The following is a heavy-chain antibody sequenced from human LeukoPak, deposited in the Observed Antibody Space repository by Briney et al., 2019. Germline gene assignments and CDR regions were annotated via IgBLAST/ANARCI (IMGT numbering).Heavy chain of an antibody. CDR2: IYYSGST. CDR1: GGSISSYY. CDR3: ARGGHIVVVTADWYFDL. D-gene: IGHD2-21*02. J-gene: IGHJ2*01. V-gene: IGHV4-59*01. Sequence: SETLSLTCTVSGGSISSYYWSWIRQPPGKGLEWIGYIYYSGSTNYNPSLKSRVTISVDTSKNQFSLKLSSVTAADTAVYYCARGGHIVVVTADWYFDLWGRGTLVTVSS.